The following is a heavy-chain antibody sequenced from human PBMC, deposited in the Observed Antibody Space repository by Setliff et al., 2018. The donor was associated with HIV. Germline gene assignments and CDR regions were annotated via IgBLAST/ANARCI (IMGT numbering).Heavy chain of an antibody. Sequence: GGSLRLSCAASGFTFNSSHWMHWVRQVPGKGLMWVSHIDADGSSTSYADSVKGRFAISRDNSKSTVYLQMNSLRPEDSAVYYCARKQWGTSGYYEFFQQWGQGTLVTVSS. CDR2: IDADGSST. CDR3: ARKQWGTSGYYEFFQQ. V-gene: IGHV3-74*01. CDR1: GFTFNSSHW. D-gene: IGHD3-22*01. J-gene: IGHJ1*01.